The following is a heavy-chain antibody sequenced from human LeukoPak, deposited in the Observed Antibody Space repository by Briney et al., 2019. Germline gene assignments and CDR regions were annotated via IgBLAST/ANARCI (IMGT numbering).Heavy chain of an antibody. V-gene: IGHV4-39*07. D-gene: IGHD2-2*01. CDR3: AGDFPVPAAMTDYYYYYMDV. J-gene: IGHJ6*03. CDR1: GGSIFSSNSY. CDR2: IYYSGNT. Sequence: PSETLSLTCTVSGGSIFSSNSYWGWIRQPPGTGLEWIGSIYYSGNTYYNASLKSRVTISVDTSKNQFSLKLSSVTAADTAVYYCAGDFPVPAAMTDYYYYYMDVWGKGTTVTVSS.